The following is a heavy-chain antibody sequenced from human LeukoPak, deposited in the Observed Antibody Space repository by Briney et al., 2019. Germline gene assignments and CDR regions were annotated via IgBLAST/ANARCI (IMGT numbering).Heavy chain of an antibody. Sequence: ASVKVSCKASGYTFTSYDINWVRQATGQGLEWIGWMNPYSGNTVYAQKFQGRVIMTRNTSISAAYMELSSLRSEDTAVYYCARGSYYYGSGSYGSFDYWGQGTLATVSS. CDR3: ARGSYYYGSGSYGSFDY. D-gene: IGHD3-10*01. J-gene: IGHJ4*02. CDR2: MNPYSGNT. V-gene: IGHV1-8*01. CDR1: GYTFTSYD.